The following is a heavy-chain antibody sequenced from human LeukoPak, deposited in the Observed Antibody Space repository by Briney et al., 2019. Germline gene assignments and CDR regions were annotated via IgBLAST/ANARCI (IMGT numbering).Heavy chain of an antibody. D-gene: IGHD1-1*01. V-gene: IGHV3-30*03. CDR2: ISYDGSNK. CDR1: GFTFSSYS. Sequence: GRSLRLSCAASGFTFSSYSMHWVRQAPGKGLEWVAVISYDGSNKYYADSVKGRFTISRDNSKNTLYLQMNSLRAEDTAVYYCATALNPLAPMDYLGQGTLVTGSS. CDR3: ATALNPLAPMDY. J-gene: IGHJ4*02.